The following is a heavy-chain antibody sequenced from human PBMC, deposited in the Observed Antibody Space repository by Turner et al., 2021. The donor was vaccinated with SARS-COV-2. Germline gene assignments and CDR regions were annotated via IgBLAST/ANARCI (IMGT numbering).Heavy chain of an antibody. V-gene: IGHV4-39*01. Sequence: QLQLQESGPGLVKPSETLSLTCTGSGGSISGSSYYWGWIRQPPGKGLEWIGNIYYSGSTYYNPSLKSRVTISVDTSKNQFSLKLSSGTAADTAVYYCARLMDTAMDYYGMDVWGQGTTVTVSS. CDR2: IYYSGST. J-gene: IGHJ6*02. D-gene: IGHD5-18*01. CDR1: GGSISGSSYY. CDR3: ARLMDTAMDYYGMDV.